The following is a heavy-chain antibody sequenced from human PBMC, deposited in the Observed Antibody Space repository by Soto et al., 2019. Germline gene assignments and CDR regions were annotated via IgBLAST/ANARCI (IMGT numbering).Heavy chain of an antibody. J-gene: IGHJ4*02. V-gene: IGHV3-30-3*01. D-gene: IGHD3-22*01. CDR2: ISYDGSNK. CDR3: ARDRIAYYYDSTGYQPPAEALDY. CDR1: GFTFSSYA. Sequence: GGSLRLSCAASGFTFSSYAMHWVRQAPGKGLEWVAVISYDGSNKYYADSVKGRFTISRDNSKNTLYLQMNSLRAEDTAVYYCARDRIAYYYDSTGYQPPAEALDYWGQGTLVTVSS.